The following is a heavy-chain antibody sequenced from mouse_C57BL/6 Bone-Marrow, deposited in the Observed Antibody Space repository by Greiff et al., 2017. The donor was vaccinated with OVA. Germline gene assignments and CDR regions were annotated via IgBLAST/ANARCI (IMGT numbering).Heavy chain of an antibody. Sequence: VQLQQSGTVLARPGASVKMSCKTSGYTFTSYWMHWVKQRPGQGLEWIGAIYPGNSDTSYNQKFKGKAKLTAVTSASTAYMELSSLTNEDSAVDYCTSRYYASWYYFDYWGQGTTLTVSS. CDR3: TSRYYASWYYFDY. V-gene: IGHV1-5*01. CDR1: GYTFTSYW. D-gene: IGHD1-1*01. J-gene: IGHJ2*01. CDR2: IYPGNSDT.